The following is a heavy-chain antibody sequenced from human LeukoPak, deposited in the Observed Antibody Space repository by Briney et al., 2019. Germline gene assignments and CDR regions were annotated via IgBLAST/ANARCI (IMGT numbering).Heavy chain of an antibody. CDR1: GYTFTGYY. D-gene: IGHD4-11*01. CDR2: INPNSGGT. CDR3: ARDDANYSKRGYFDY. J-gene: IGHJ4*02. Sequence: ASVKVSCKASGYTFTGYYMHWVRQAPGQGLEWMGWINPNSGGTNYAQKFQGRVTMTRDTSISTAYMELSRLRSEDTAVYYCARDDANYSKRGYFDYWGQGTLVTVSS. V-gene: IGHV1-2*02.